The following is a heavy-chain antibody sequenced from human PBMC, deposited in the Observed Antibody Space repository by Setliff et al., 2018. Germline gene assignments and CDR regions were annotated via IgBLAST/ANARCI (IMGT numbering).Heavy chain of an antibody. CDR2: ISGYNGYT. CDR3: ARDLIAVAATTAFDI. CDR1: GYTFAKYG. Sequence: ASVKVSCKAFGYTFAKYGTSWVRQAPGQGLEWMGWISGYNGYTVYAQKLQGRVTLTTDTSTGTAYMELSRLRSDDTAMYYCARDLIAVAATTAFDIWGQGTMVTVS. V-gene: IGHV1-18*01. D-gene: IGHD6-19*01. J-gene: IGHJ3*02.